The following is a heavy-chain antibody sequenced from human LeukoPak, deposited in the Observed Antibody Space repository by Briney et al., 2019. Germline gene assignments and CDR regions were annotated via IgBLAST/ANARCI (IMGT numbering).Heavy chain of an antibody. D-gene: IGHD3-10*01. J-gene: IGHJ6*02. CDR2: INHSGST. CDR3: ARVRKGTMVRGVIISRYYYGMDV. CDR1: GGSFSGYY. V-gene: IGHV4-34*01. Sequence: PSETLSLTCAVYGGSFSGYYWSWIRQPPGKGLEWIGEINHSGSTNYNPSLKSRVTISVATSKNQFSLKLSSVAAADTAVYYCARVRKGTMVRGVIISRYYYGMDVWGQGTTVTVSS.